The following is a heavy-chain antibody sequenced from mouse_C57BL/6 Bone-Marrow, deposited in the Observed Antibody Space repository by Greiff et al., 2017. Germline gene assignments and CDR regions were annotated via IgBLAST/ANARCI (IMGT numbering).Heavy chain of an antibody. V-gene: IGHV5-4*03. J-gene: IGHJ2*01. CDR3: ARDWDLDY. CDR2: ISDGGSYT. CDR1: GFTFSSYA. D-gene: IGHD4-1*01. Sequence: EVKLMESGGGLVKPGGSLKLSCAASGFTFSSYAMSWVRQTPEQRLEWVATISDGGSYTDYTDNVKGRFTISRNKAKNNLYLQMSHLKSEDTAMYYCARDWDLDYWGRGTTLTVSA.